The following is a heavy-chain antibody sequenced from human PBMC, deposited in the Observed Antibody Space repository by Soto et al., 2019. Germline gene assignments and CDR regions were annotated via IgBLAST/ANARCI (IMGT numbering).Heavy chain of an antibody. CDR2: IYYSGST. V-gene: IGHV4-30-4*01. J-gene: IGHJ5*02. D-gene: IGHD6-13*01. CDR3: ARVRGAAAPFDP. Sequence: TSETLSLTCTVSGGSISSGDYYWSWIRQPPGKGLEWIGYIYYSGSTYYNPSLKSRVTISVDTSKNQFSLKLSSVTAADTAVYYCARVRGAAAPFDPWGQGTLVTVSS. CDR1: GGSISSGDYY.